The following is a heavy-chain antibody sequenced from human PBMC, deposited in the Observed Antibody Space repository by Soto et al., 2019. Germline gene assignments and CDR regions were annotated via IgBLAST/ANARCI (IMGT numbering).Heavy chain of an antibody. CDR3: TRDASRDSSARGWFDP. J-gene: IGHJ5*02. CDR1: GFTFRSFT. CDR2: ISSNSAYI. V-gene: IGHV3-21*01. D-gene: IGHD6-13*01. Sequence: GESLKISCAASGFTFRSFTMNWVRQAPGKGLEWVSTISSNSAYIYYTDALRGRFTISRDNAKNSLHLQMNSLRAEDTAVYYCTRDASRDSSARGWFDPWGPGTLVT.